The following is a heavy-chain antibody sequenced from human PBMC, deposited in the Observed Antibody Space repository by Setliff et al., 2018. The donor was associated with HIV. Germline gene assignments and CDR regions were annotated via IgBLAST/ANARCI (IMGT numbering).Heavy chain of an antibody. J-gene: IGHJ4*02. Sequence: GGSLRLSCAASGFTFSSYAMDWVRQAPGKGLEWVAVISNDGSNKYYADSVKGRFTISRDNSKNTLYLQMNSLSAEDTAVFYCARFDDSNGFDYWGQGTLVTVSS. V-gene: IGHV3-30*04. D-gene: IGHD3-22*01. CDR3: ARFDDSNGFDY. CDR2: ISNDGSNK. CDR1: GFTFSSYA.